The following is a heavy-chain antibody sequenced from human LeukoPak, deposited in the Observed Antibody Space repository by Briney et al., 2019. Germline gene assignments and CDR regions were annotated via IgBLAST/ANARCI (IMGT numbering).Heavy chain of an antibody. D-gene: IGHD6-13*01. CDR1: GYTFTSYD. J-gene: IGHJ6*03. V-gene: IGHV1-8*03. Sequence: GESLKISCKASGYTFTSYDINWVRQATGQGLEWMGWMNPNSGNTGYAQKFQGRVTITRNTYISTAYMELSSLRSEDTAVYYCARGGQYSSSWYGTYYYYMDVWGKGTTVTVSS. CDR2: MNPNSGNT. CDR3: ARGGQYSSSWYGTYYYYMDV.